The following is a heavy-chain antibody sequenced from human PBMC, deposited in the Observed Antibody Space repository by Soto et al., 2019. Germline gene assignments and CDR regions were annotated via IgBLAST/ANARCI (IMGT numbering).Heavy chain of an antibody. D-gene: IGHD1-26*01. J-gene: IGHJ4*02. Sequence: EVQLLESGGGLVQPGGSLRVSCAASGLTFSSSAMSWVRQAPGKGLEWISAITGGGGNTYYADSVKGRFTIARDNAKDTLYLLLTSLRVADPAVYYCAKDPVGKWTQGYWGQGTLVTVSS. CDR1: GLTFSSSA. CDR2: ITGGGGNT. CDR3: AKDPVGKWTQGY. V-gene: IGHV3-23*01.